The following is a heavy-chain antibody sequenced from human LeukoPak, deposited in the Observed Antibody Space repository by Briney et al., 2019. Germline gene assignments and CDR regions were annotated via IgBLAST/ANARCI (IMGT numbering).Heavy chain of an antibody. J-gene: IGHJ3*02. CDR3: ARDPTTVTKGLDI. CDR1: GGSISSHY. Sequence: SETLSLTCTVWGGSISSHYGRWSRQPPGKGLEWVGYISYIGSPNYNPSLKSRVTISVDTSKNPFSLNLSSVTAAATAVYYCARDPTTVTKGLDIWGQGTMVTVSS. CDR2: ISYIGSP. V-gene: IGHV4-59*11. D-gene: IGHD4-17*01.